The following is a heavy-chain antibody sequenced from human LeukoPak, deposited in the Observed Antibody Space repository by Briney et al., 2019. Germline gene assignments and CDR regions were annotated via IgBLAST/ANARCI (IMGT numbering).Heavy chain of an antibody. Sequence: PWETLSLTCTVSGGSISSYYWNWIRQPPGKGLEWIGYIYYSGSTNYNPSLKSQVTTSVDTSKNQFSLKLSSVTAADTAVYYCARERLGYYDRSGLDYWGQGTLVTVSS. D-gene: IGHD3-22*01. CDR1: GGSISSYY. V-gene: IGHV4-59*01. J-gene: IGHJ4*02. CDR2: IYYSGST. CDR3: ARERLGYYDRSGLDY.